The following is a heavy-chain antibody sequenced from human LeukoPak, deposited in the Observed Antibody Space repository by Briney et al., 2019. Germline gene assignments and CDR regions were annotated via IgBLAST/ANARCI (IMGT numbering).Heavy chain of an antibody. V-gene: IGHV1-2*02. Sequence: ASVKVSCKASGGTFSSYAISWVRQAPGQGLEWMGWINPNSGGTNYAQKFQGRVTMTRDTSISTAYMELSRLRSDDTAVYYCARDWLTPDAYSSSSPDFDYWGQGTLVTVSS. J-gene: IGHJ4*02. CDR3: ARDWLTPDAYSSSSPDFDY. CDR2: INPNSGGT. CDR1: GGTFSSYA. D-gene: IGHD6-13*01.